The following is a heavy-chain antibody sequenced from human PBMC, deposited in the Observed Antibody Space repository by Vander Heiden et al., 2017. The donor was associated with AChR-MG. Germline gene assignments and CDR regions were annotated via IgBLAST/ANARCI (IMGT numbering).Heavy chain of an antibody. V-gene: IGHV1-69*01. CDR1: GGPFSSYA. CDR2: IIPIFGTA. J-gene: IGHJ5*02. Sequence: QVQLVQSGAEVKKPGSSVKVSCKASGGPFSSYAIGWVRQAPGQGLEWMGGIIPIFGTANYAQKFQGRVTITADESTSTAYMELSSLRSEDTAVYYCARGGIWVPSSPMGFDPWGQGTLVTVSS. D-gene: IGHD3-16*01. CDR3: ARGGIWVPSSPMGFDP.